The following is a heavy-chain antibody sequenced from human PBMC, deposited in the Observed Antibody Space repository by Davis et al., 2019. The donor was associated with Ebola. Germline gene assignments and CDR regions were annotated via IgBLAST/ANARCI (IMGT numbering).Heavy chain of an antibody. J-gene: IGHJ5*02. D-gene: IGHD1-26*01. CDR1: GFTFSSYA. V-gene: IGHV3-30-3*01. CDR2: ISYDGSNK. CDR3: AKEEGVGATKWFDP. Sequence: GESLKISCAASGFTFSSYAMHWVRQAPGKGLEWVAVISYDGSNKYYADSVKGRFTISRDNSKNTLYLQMNSLRAEDTAVYYCAKEEGVGATKWFDPWGQGTLVTVSS.